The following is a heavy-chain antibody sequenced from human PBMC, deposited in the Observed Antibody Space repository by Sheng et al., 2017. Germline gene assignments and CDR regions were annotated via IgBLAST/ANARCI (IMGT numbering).Heavy chain of an antibody. CDR3: ARVLEDWYFDL. CDR1: GGSFSGYY. V-gene: IGHV4-34*01. CDR2: INHSGST. J-gene: IGHJ2*01. Sequence: QVQLQQWGAGLLKPSETLSLTCAVYGGSFSGYYWSWIRQPPGKGLEWIGEINHSGSTNYNPSLKSRVTISVDTSKNQFSLKLSSVTAADTAVYYCARVLEDWYFDLWAVAPWSLSPQ.